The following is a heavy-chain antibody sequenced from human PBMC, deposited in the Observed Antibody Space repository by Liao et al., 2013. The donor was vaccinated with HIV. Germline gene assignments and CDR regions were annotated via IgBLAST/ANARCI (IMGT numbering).Heavy chain of an antibody. Sequence: QVQLQESGPGLVKPSQTLSLTCTVSGGSIRSGSHYWSWIRQPAGKGLEWIGHIQTSGSTNYNPSLKSRVTLSLDASKNQFSLKLSSVTAADTAVYYCAGAHYDFGVPSGDVWGKGTTVTVSS. D-gene: IGHD3-3*01. CDR3: AGAHYDFGVPSGDV. V-gene: IGHV4-61*02. CDR2: IQTSGST. CDR1: GGSIRSGSHY. J-gene: IGHJ6*04.